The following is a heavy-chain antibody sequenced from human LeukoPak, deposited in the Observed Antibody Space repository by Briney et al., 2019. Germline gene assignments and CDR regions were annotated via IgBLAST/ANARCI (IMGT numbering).Heavy chain of an antibody. V-gene: IGHV4-4*07. J-gene: IGHJ2*01. D-gene: IGHD3-22*01. Sequence: SETLSLTCTVSGGSISSYYWSWIRQPAGKGLEWIGRIYTSGSTNYNPSLKSRVTMSVDTSKNQFSLKLSSVTAADTAVYYCARAPYDSSGYYLRAYFDLWGRGTLVTVSS. CDR1: GGSISSYY. CDR2: IYTSGST. CDR3: ARAPYDSSGYYLRAYFDL.